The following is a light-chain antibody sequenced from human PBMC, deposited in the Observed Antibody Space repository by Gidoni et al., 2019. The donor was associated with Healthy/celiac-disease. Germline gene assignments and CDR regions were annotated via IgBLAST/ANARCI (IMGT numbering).Light chain of an antibody. CDR3: QQSYSTPRT. CDR2: AAS. J-gene: IGKJ2*01. CDR1: QSSSSY. V-gene: IGKV1-39*01. Sequence: DIHMTQSPSSLSASVGDRVTITCLASQSSSSYLNWYQQKPGQAPKLLIYAASSLQSGVPSMFSGSGSGTDFTSTISSLQPEEFATYYCQQSYSTPRTFGQGTKLEIK.